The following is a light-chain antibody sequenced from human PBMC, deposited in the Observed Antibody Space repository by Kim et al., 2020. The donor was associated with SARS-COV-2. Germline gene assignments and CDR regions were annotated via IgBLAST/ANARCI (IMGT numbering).Light chain of an antibody. CDR1: QSVSNN. V-gene: IGKV3-15*01. CDR3: QQYNNWPPHT. CDR2: GAS. Sequence: EIVMTQFPATLSVSPGERATLSCMASQSVSNNLAWYQQKPGQAPRLLISGASTRATGIPARFSGDGSGTDFTLTISSVQSEDFAVYYCQQYNNWPPHTFGQGTKLEI. J-gene: IGKJ2*01.